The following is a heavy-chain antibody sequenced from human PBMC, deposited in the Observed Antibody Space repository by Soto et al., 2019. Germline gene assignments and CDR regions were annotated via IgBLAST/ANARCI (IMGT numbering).Heavy chain of an antibody. V-gene: IGHV1-8*01. Sequence: QVQLVQSGAEVRTPGASVKVSCKASGYTFTSYDINWVRQATGQGPEWMGWMNPDSGDTGYVQTFQGRVTMTRDTAISTAYMELSNLRSDDTAVDYCARSVGGSNVNFDYWGQGTLVTVSS. D-gene: IGHD2-8*01. J-gene: IGHJ4*02. CDR2: MNPDSGDT. CDR1: GYTFTSYD. CDR3: ARSVGGSNVNFDY.